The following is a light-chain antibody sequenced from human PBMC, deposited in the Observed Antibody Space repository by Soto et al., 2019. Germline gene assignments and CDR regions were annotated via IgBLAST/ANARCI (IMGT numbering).Light chain of an antibody. Sequence: EIVLTQSPGTLSLSPGERATLSCRASQRVSSGYLGWYQQRPGQAPRLLLYGASSRATGIPDRFSGSGSGTDFTLTISRLEPEDFAVYYCQQYGSSPPWTFGQGTKV. CDR1: QRVSSGY. V-gene: IGKV3-20*01. CDR2: GAS. J-gene: IGKJ1*01. CDR3: QQYGSSPPWT.